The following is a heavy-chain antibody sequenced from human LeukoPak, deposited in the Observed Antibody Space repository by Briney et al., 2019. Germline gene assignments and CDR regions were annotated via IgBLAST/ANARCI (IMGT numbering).Heavy chain of an antibody. CDR2: IKPDGSDK. Sequence: GESLRLSCAASGFTFTGYAMNWVRQAPGKGLEWVANIKPDGSDKYYVDSVKGRFTISRDNAKNSLYLQMNSLRVGDTAVYYCARIYDWNFDYWGQGTLVTVSS. CDR1: GFTFTGYA. V-gene: IGHV3-7*01. CDR3: ARIYDWNFDY. D-gene: IGHD1-1*01. J-gene: IGHJ4*02.